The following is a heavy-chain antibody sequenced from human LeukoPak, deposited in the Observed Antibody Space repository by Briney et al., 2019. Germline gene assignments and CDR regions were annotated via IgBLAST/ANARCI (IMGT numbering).Heavy chain of an antibody. CDR3: AKDGQLGY. V-gene: IGHV3-30*02. CDR2: TRDGG. J-gene: IGHJ4*02. D-gene: IGHD3-16*01. CDR1: GFSLTGHD. Sequence: PGGALRLSWAAAGFSLTGHDMHLARQAPDKGLEWVAFTRDGGYYAESVKGRFTISIDSSKNTLYLHMSSLRPEDTAIYYCAKDGQLGYWGQGTLVTVSS.